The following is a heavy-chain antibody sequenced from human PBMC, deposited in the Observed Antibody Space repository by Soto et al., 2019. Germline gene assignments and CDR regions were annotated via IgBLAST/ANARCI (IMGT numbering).Heavy chain of an antibody. D-gene: IGHD2-2*02. V-gene: IGHV3-11*05. CDR3: ARDIVVIPTARPNDAFDI. Sequence: PGGSLRLSCAASGFTFSDFYMSWFRQAPGKGLEWVSYISSSSGYTNYADSVKGRFTISRDNAKNSLYLQMNSLRAEDTALYYCARDIVVIPTARPNDAFDIWGQGTMVT. J-gene: IGHJ3*02. CDR2: ISSSSGYT. CDR1: GFTFSDFY.